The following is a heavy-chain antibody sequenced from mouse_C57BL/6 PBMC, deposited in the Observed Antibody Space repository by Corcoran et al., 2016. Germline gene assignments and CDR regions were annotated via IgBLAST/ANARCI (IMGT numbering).Heavy chain of an antibody. CDR1: GYTFTTYG. Sequence: QIQLVQSGPELKKPGETVKISCKASGYTFTTYGMSWVKQAPGKGLKWMGWINTYSGVPTYADDFKGRFAFSLETSASTAYLQINNLKNEDTATYFCARRPFYLDYWGKGTTLTVSS. J-gene: IGHJ2*01. CDR2: INTYSGVP. CDR3: ARRPFYLDY. V-gene: IGHV9-3*01.